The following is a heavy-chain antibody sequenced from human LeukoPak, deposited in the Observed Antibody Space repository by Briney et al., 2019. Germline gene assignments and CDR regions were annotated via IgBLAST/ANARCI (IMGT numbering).Heavy chain of an antibody. J-gene: IGHJ4*02. D-gene: IGHD3-10*01. V-gene: IGHV3-48*01. CDR3: ARDGITMRILEY. CDR1: GFTFSSYS. CDR2: ISSTGSTI. Sequence: PGGSLRLSCPVSGFTFSSYSMSWVRQAPGKGLEWISYISSTGSTIYYADSVKGRFTISRDNAKNSLYLQMDSLRAEDTAVYYCARDGITMRILEYWGQGTLVTVSS.